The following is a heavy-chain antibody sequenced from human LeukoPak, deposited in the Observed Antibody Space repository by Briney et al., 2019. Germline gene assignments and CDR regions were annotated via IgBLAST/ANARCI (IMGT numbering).Heavy chain of an antibody. CDR2: ISGGGGNT. J-gene: IGHJ4*02. D-gene: IGHD1-26*01. V-gene: IGHV3-23*01. Sequence: GGSLRLSCAASGFTLSNYAMSWVRQAPGKGLEWVSVISGGGGNTYYADSVKGRFTISRDNPKNTLYLQVNSLRAEDTAVYYCAKGVVGASSAAAAGYFENWGQGTLVTVSS. CDR3: AKGVVGASSAAAAGYFEN. CDR1: GFTLSNYA.